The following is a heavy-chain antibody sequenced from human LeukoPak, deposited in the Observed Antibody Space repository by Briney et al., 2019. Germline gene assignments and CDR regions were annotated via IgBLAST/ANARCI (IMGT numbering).Heavy chain of an antibody. J-gene: IGHJ6*02. Sequence: SETLSLTCTVSGGSISSYYWSWIRQPPGKGLEWIGYIYYSGSTNYNPSLKSRVTISVDTSKNQFSLKLSSVTTADTAVYYCAREGTVQGVMSYGMDVWGQGTTVTVSS. CDR3: AREGTVQGVMSYGMDV. D-gene: IGHD3-10*01. CDR1: GGSISSYY. V-gene: IGHV4-59*01. CDR2: IYYSGST.